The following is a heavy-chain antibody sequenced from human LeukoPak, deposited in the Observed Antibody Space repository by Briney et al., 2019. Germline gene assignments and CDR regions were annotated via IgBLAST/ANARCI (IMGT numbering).Heavy chain of an antibody. CDR3: ARIAARLDYYYYYMDV. CDR1: GGSINNHY. D-gene: IGHD6-6*01. CDR2: IHYTGTT. J-gene: IGHJ6*03. V-gene: IGHV4-59*11. Sequence: PSETLSLTCIVSGGSINNHYWTWIRQTPGKGLEWIGDIHYTGTTKYNPSLKSRVTISVDRSKNPFSLKLSSVTAADTAVYYCARIAARLDYYYYYMDVWGKGTTVTVSS.